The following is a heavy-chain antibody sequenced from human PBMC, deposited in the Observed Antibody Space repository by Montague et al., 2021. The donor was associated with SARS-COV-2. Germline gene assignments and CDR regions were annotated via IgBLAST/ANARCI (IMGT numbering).Heavy chain of an antibody. CDR2: VFYSGST. CDR1: GGSINSNY. CDR3: ARGPVGVAARLRYYFDQ. Sequence: SEILSLTCTVSGGSINSNYWSWIRQPPGKGLEWIGNVFYSGSTNXNPSLKSRVTISVDTSKNQFSLKVRSVTAADTAVYYCARGPVGVAARLRYYFDQWGQGTLVTVSS. J-gene: IGHJ4*02. V-gene: IGHV4-59*12. D-gene: IGHD6-6*01.